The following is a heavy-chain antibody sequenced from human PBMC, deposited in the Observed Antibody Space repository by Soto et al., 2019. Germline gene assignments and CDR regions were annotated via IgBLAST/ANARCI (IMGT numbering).Heavy chain of an antibody. D-gene: IGHD6-19*01. J-gene: IGHJ6*02. CDR2: IYHSGST. V-gene: IGHV4-4*02. Sequence: QVQLQESGPGLVKPSGTLSLTCAVSGGSISSSNWWSWVRQPPGKGLEWIGEIYHSGSTNYNPSLKSRVTISADKSKNQFSLKLSSVSAADTAVYYCARGMGLVPYYYYGMDVWGQGTTVTVSS. CDR1: GGSISSSNW. CDR3: ARGMGLVPYYYYGMDV.